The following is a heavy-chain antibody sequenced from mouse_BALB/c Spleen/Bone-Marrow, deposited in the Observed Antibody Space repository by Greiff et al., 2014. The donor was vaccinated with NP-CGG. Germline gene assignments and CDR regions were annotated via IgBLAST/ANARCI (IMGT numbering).Heavy chain of an antibody. J-gene: IGHJ4*01. V-gene: IGHV1-87*01. Sequence: QVQLQQPGAELARPGTSVKLSCKASGYTFTSYWMQWVKQRPGQGLEWIGAIYPGDGDTRYTQRFKGKATLTADKSSSTAYMQFSSLASEDSAVYYCARTYGNYGGVDYWGQGTSVTVSP. CDR3: ARTYGNYGGVDY. D-gene: IGHD2-1*01. CDR2: IYPGDGDT. CDR1: GYTFTSYW.